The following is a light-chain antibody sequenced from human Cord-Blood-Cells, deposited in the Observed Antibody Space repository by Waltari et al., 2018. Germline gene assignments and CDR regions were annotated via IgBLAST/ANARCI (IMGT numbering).Light chain of an antibody. CDR2: AVI. Sequence: QSALTQPASVSGSPGQSITISSTGTSSDVGGSNYVSWYQQHPDNAPKLMIYAVINRPSVVSNRFSASKSGNTASLSISGLQAEDEADYYCSSYTSSSTLVFGPGTKVTVL. CDR1: SSDVGGSNY. J-gene: IGLJ1*01. CDR3: SSYTSSSTLV. V-gene: IGLV2-14*01.